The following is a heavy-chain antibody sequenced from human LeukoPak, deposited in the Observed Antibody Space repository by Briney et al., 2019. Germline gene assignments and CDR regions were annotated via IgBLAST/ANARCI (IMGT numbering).Heavy chain of an antibody. Sequence: SESLPLTCTVSGGSISSGGYYWSWIRQHPGKGLKWIGYIYYSGSTYYNPSLKSRVTISVDTSKNQFSLKLSSVTAADTAVYYCARGHYYDSSGYFDYWGQGTLATVSS. CDR1: GGSISSGGYY. J-gene: IGHJ4*02. V-gene: IGHV4-31*03. CDR3: ARGHYYDSSGYFDY. CDR2: IYYSGST. D-gene: IGHD3-22*01.